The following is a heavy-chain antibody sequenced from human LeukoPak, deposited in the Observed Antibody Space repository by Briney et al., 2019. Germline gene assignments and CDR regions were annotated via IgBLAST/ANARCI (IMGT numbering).Heavy chain of an antibody. CDR3: ARPTWTNYMDV. Sequence: GGSLRLSCAASGFTFDDYAMHWVRQAPGKGLEWVSGISWNSGSIGYADSVKGRFTISRDNAKNSVSLQMNSLRAEDTAVYFCARPTWTNYMDVWGKGTAVTISS. CDR1: GFTFDDYA. V-gene: IGHV3-9*01. J-gene: IGHJ6*03. CDR2: ISWNSGSI. D-gene: IGHD3/OR15-3a*01.